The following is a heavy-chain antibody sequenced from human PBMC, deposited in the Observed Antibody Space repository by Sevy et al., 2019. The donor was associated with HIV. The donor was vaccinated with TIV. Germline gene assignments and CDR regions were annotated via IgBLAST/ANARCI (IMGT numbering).Heavy chain of an antibody. CDR3: TTDKGIGDYDFWSGRDDTFDN. J-gene: IGHJ3*02. D-gene: IGHD3-3*01. CDR2: IKSKTDGGTT. CDR1: IFTFNIYG. Sequence: GGSLRLSCAASIFTFNIYGMQWVRQAPGKGLEWVGRIKSKTDGGTTDYAAPVKGRFTISTDESKNTLYLQMNSLKTQDPAVYYGTTDKGIGDYDFWSGRDDTFDNWGQGPMVTVSS. V-gene: IGHV3-15*07.